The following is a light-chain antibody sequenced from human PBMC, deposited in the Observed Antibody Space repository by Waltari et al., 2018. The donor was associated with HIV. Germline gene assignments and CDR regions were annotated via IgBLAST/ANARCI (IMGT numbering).Light chain of an antibody. Sequence: QSALTQPASVSGSPGQSITISCTGTSSDVGGYHYVSWYQQHPGKAPKLMIYDVSKRPSGVSKRFSGSKSGNTASLTISGLQAEDEADYYCCSYAGSSTYVFGTGTKVTVL. V-gene: IGLV2-23*02. CDR2: DVS. CDR1: SSDVGGYHY. J-gene: IGLJ1*01. CDR3: CSYAGSSTYV.